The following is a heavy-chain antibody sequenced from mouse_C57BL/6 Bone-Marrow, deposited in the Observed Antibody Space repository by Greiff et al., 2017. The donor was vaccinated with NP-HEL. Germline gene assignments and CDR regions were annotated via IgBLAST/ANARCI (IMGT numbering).Heavy chain of an antibody. J-gene: IGHJ3*01. V-gene: IGHV5-6*01. Sequence: EVQVVESGGDLVKPGGSLKLSCAASGFTFSSYGMSWVRQTPDKRLEWVATISSGGSYTYYPDSVKGRFTISRDNAKNTMYLQMSRLKSEDTAMYYCARPRQLRLPAWFAYWGQGTLVTVSA. D-gene: IGHD3-2*02. CDR1: GFTFSSYG. CDR3: ARPRQLRLPAWFAY. CDR2: ISSGGSYT.